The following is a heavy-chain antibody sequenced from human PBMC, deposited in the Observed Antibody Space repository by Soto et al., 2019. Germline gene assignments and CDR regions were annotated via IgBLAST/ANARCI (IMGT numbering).Heavy chain of an antibody. V-gene: IGHV4-31*03. Sequence: QVQLQESGPGLVKPSQTLSLTCTVSGDSISSGGYYWSWIRQHPGKGLEWIGYIYYSGSTNYNPSLKSRVTISVDPSKNQFSLRLSSVTAADTAVYYCARSQVVAPAAILAYRGYRRSPYFDCWGQGTLVTVSS. CDR3: ARSQVVAPAAILAYRGYRRSPYFDC. J-gene: IGHJ4*02. D-gene: IGHD2-2*02. CDR2: IYYSGST. CDR1: GDSISSGGYY.